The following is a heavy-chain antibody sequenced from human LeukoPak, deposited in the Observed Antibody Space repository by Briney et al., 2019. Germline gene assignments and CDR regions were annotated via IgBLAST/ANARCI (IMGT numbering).Heavy chain of an antibody. CDR3: ARDSYDFWSGYYAISVGDY. CDR2: ISSSRSYI. CDR1: GFTFSSYS. J-gene: IGHJ4*02. D-gene: IGHD3-3*01. V-gene: IGHV3-21*01. Sequence: GGSLRLSCAASGFTFSSYSMNWVRRAPGKGLEWVSSISSSRSYIYYADSVKGRFTVSRDNAKNSLYLQMNSLRAEDTAVYYCARDSYDFWSGYYAISVGDYWGQGTLVTVSS.